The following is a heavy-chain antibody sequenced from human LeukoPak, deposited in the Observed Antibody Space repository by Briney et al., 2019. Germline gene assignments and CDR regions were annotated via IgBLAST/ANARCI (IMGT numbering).Heavy chain of an antibody. CDR2: INLDGSEK. V-gene: IGHV3-7*04. J-gene: IGHJ3*02. CDR1: GFSFSGYW. D-gene: IGHD7-27*01. CDR3: ARDNWGFDI. Sequence: PGGSLRLSCAGPGFSFSGYWINWVRQAPGRGLEWVASINLDGSEKYSVDSVKGRFTISRDNAKNSLYLQMNSLRAEDTAVYYCARDNWGFDIWGQGTMVTVSS.